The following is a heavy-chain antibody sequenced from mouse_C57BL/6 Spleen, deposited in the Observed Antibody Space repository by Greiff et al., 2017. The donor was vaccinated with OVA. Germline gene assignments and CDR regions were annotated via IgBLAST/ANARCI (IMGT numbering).Heavy chain of an antibody. CDR1: GYTFTSYW. J-gene: IGHJ2*01. CDR2: INPSNGGT. CDR3: AGYGNYGLYYFDY. V-gene: IGHV1-53*01. Sequence: QVQLQQSGTELVKPGASVKLSCKASGYTFTSYWMHWVKQRPGQGLEWIGNINPSNGGTNYNEKFKSKATLTVDKSSSTAYMQLSSLTSEDSAVYYCAGYGNYGLYYFDYWGQGTTLTVSS. D-gene: IGHD2-1*01.